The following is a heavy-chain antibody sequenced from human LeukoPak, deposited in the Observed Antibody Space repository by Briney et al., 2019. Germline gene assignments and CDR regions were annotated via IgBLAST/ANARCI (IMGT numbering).Heavy chain of an antibody. V-gene: IGHV3-21*01. CDR3: AHARTVVPAARVGAFDI. D-gene: IGHD2-2*01. J-gene: IGHJ3*02. Sequence: GSLRLSCAASGFTFSSYSMNWGRQAPRKGLEWVSSIISSSSYIYYADSVKGRFTISRDNARNSLYLQMNSLRAEDTAVYYCAHARTVVPAARVGAFDIWGQGTMVTVSS. CDR1: GFTFSSYS. CDR2: IISSSSYI.